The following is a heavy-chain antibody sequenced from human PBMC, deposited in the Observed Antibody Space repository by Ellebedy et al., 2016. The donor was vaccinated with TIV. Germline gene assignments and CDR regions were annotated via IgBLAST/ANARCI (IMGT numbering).Heavy chain of an antibody. J-gene: IGHJ4*02. V-gene: IGHV1-18*01. CDR2: ISAYHGNT. CDR3: ARVVRRWFDY. D-gene: IGHD3-10*02. Sequence: AASVKVSCQASGYTFTSYGISWVRQAPGQGLEWMGWISAYHGNTNYAQKLQGRVTMTTDTSTSTAYMELRSLRSDDTAVYYCARVVRRWFDYWGQGTLVTVSS. CDR1: GYTFTSYG.